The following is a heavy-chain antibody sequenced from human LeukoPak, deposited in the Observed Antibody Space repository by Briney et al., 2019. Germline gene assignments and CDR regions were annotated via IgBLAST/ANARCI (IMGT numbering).Heavy chain of an antibody. CDR2: ISWDGGST. J-gene: IGHJ6*03. V-gene: IGHV3-43D*03. CDR3: AKDSSPIGYYYYMDV. CDR1: GFTFDDYA. Sequence: GGSLRLSCAASGFTFDDYAMHWVRQAPGKGLEWVSLISWDGGSTYYADSVKGRFTISRDNSKNSLYLQMNSLRAEDTALYYCAKDSSPIGYYYYMDVWGKGTTVTVSS. D-gene: IGHD2-15*01.